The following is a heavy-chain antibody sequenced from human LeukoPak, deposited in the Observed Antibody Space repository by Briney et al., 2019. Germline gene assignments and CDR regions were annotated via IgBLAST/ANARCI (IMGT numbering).Heavy chain of an antibody. CDR3: ASSHLYSSSWYLSGRFDY. CDR2: IYYSGST. D-gene: IGHD6-13*01. Sequence: SETLSLTCTVSGGSISSSNYYWGWIRQPPGKGLEWIGSIYYSGSTYYSPSLKSRVTISVDTSKNQFSLKLSSVTAADTAVYYCASSHLYSSSWYLSGRFDYWGQGTLVTVSS. V-gene: IGHV4-39*07. CDR1: GGSISSSNYY. J-gene: IGHJ4*02.